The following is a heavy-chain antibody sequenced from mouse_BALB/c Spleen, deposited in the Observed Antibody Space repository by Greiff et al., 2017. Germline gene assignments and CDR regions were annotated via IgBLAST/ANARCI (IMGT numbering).Heavy chain of an antibody. CDR1: GFTFSSYY. CDR2: INSNGGST. Sequence: EVMLVESGGGLVKLGGSLKLSCAASGFTFSSYYMSWVRQTPEKRLELVAAINSNGGSTYYPDTVKGRFTISRDNAKNTLYLQMSSLKSEDTALYYCARDDFITTATFAYWGQGTLVTVSA. D-gene: IGHD1-2*01. CDR3: ARDDFITTATFAY. V-gene: IGHV5-6-2*01. J-gene: IGHJ3*01.